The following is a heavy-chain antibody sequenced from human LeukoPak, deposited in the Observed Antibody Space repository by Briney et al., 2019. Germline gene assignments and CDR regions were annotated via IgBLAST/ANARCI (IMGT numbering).Heavy chain of an antibody. CDR2: IKSDGSRT. D-gene: IGHD3-22*01. J-gene: IGHJ6*02. CDR3: ARDSYYYDDRGSHYFGIDV. CDR1: GFTFTTYW. V-gene: IGHV3-74*01. Sequence: PGGSLRHSCGASGFTFTTYWMHWVRQAPGKGLVWGSRIKSDGSRTDYADSVKGRFIIARGNTKNTLYLQMSSLRVEDTAVYYCARDSYYYDDRGSHYFGIDVWGHGTTVTVSS.